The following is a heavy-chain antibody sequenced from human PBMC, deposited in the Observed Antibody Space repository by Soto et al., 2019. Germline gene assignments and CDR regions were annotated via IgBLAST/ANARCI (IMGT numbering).Heavy chain of an antibody. Sequence: PGGSLRLSCAASGFTFSSYAMHWVRQAPGKGLEYVSAISSNGGSTYYADSVKGRFTISRDNSKNTLYLQMGSLRAEDMAVYYCARSYGDHGYLYYYYGMDVWGQGTTVTVS. CDR2: ISSNGGST. D-gene: IGHD4-17*01. CDR1: GFTFSSYA. J-gene: IGHJ6*02. CDR3: ARSYGDHGYLYYYYGMDV. V-gene: IGHV3-64*02.